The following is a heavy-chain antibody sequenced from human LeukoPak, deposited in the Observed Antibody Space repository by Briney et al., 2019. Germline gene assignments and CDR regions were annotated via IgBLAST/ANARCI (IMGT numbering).Heavy chain of an antibody. CDR3: ARGRFGVVTLGYMDV. J-gene: IGHJ6*03. Sequence: PGGSLRLSCAGSGWMHWVRQAPGKGLEWVSSISSSSSFIYYAESLKGRFTISRDNAKNSLYLQMNSLRAEDTAVYYCARGRFGVVTLGYMDVWGKGTTVSVSS. V-gene: IGHV3-21*01. CDR1: GW. CDR2: ISSSSSFI. D-gene: IGHD3-3*01.